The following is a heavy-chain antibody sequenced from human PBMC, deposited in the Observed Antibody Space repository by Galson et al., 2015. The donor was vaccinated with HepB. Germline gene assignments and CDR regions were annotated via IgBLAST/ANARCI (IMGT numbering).Heavy chain of an antibody. CDR2: IYYSGST. D-gene: IGHD2-2*01. V-gene: IGHV4-39*07. CDR3: AGDQGGYQLLWDY. CDR1: GGSISRSSYY. Sequence: ETLSLTCTVSGGSISRSSYYWGWIRQPPGKGLEWIGSIYYSGSTYYNPSLKSRVTISVDTSKNQFSLKLSSVTAADTAVYYCAGDQGGYQLLWDYWGQGTLVTVSS. J-gene: IGHJ4*02.